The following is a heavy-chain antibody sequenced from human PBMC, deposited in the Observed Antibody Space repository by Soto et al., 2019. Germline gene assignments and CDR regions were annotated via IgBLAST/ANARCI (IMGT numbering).Heavy chain of an antibody. CDR3: ARTTHEEPTFDY. CDR1: GYTFTNYG. CDR2: VTGYDGNA. J-gene: IGHJ4*02. V-gene: IGHV1-18*01. D-gene: IGHD1-26*01. Sequence: QVQLVQSGAEVRKPGASVTVSCKASGYTFTNYGISWVRQAPGQGPEWMGWVTGYDGNANYEQRFQDRVTMTTDTSTNTAYMDLRRLSSDDTAVYYCARTTHEEPTFDYWGQGTLVTVSS.